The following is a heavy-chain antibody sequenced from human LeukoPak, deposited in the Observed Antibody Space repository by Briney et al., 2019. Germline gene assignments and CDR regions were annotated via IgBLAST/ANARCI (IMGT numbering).Heavy chain of an antibody. CDR2: IIPILSIA. Sequence: SVKVSFKCSVGTFSIYTISWVRQAPGPGLERMGRIIPILSIANYAQKFQGRVTITADKPTSTAYMELSSLRSEDTAVYYCARDAPYYYDSSEPGGIDYWGQGTLVTVSS. CDR3: ARDAPYYYDSSEPGGIDY. J-gene: IGHJ4*02. V-gene: IGHV1-69*04. CDR1: VGTFSIYT. D-gene: IGHD3-22*01.